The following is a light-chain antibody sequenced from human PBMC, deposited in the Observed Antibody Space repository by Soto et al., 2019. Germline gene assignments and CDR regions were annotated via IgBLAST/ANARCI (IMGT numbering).Light chain of an antibody. CDR2: DAP. V-gene: IGKV3D-15*01. CDR1: QSVDND. J-gene: IGKJ4*01. Sequence: EIVMTQSPATLSVSPGDRATLSCRASQSVDNDLAWYQQKPGQPPRLLIYDAPTRATGIPARFSGSQSGTEFTLTISSLLSEDFAVYFCQQYNNWALTFGGGTKVDIK. CDR3: QQYNNWALT.